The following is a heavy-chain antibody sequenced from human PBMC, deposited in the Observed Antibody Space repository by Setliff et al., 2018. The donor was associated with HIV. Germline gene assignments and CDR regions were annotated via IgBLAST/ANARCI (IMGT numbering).Heavy chain of an antibody. CDR3: ARGLIAATGTWFDP. CDR1: GFSINSGYS. J-gene: IGHJ5*02. Sequence: SETLSLTCAVSGFSINSGYSWDWIRQSPGKGLEWIGALYNSGSTYYNPSLKSRVTISVDTSKNHFSLKLTSVTAADTAVYYCARGLIAATGTWFDPWGQGTLVTFSS. CDR2: LYNSGST. D-gene: IGHD6-13*01. V-gene: IGHV4-38-2*01.